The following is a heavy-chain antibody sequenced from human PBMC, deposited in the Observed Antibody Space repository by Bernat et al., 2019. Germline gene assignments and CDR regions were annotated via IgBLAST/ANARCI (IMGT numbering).Heavy chain of an antibody. V-gene: IGHV3-48*03. J-gene: IGHJ3*02. Sequence: EVQLVESGGGLVQPGGSLRLSCAASGFTFSSYEMNWVRQAPGKGLEWVSYISSSGSTIVYADSMKGRFTISSDNAKNSMYLQMNSLRAEDTAVYYCARGTGGWSVLNAFDIWGQGTMVTVSS. D-gene: IGHD1-26*01. CDR1: GFTFSSYE. CDR3: ARGTGGWSVLNAFDI. CDR2: ISSSGSTI.